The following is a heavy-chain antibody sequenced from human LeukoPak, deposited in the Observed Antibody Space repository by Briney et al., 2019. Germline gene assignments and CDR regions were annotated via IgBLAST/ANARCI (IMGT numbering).Heavy chain of an antibody. CDR1: GYTFTSYY. CDR3: ARSPDYLNSNNDAFDI. J-gene: IGHJ3*02. V-gene: IGHV1-2*04. CDR2: INPNSGGT. D-gene: IGHD4-11*01. Sequence: ASVKVSCKASGYTFTSYYMHWVRQAPGQGLEWMGWINPNSGGTNYAQKFQGWVTMTRDTSISTAYMELSRLRSDDTAVYYCARSPDYLNSNNDAFDIWGQGTMVTVSS.